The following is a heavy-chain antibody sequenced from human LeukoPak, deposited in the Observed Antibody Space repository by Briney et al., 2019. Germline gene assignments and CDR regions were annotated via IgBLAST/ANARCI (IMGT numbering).Heavy chain of an antibody. J-gene: IGHJ4*02. CDR2: ISYDGSNK. D-gene: IGHD6-19*01. CDR1: GFTFSSYA. CDR3: ASGPGIAVAGTSY. V-gene: IGHV3-30*04. Sequence: PGRSLRLSCAASGFTFSSYAMHWVRQAPGKGLEWVAVISYDGSNKYYADSVKGRFTIPRDNSKNTLYLQMNSLRAEDTAVYYCASGPGIAVAGTSYWGQGTLVTVSS.